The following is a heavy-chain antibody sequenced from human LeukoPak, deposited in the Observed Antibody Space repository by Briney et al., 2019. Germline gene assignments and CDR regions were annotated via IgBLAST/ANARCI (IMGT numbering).Heavy chain of an antibody. CDR1: VYTFTSYG. J-gene: IGHJ6*03. CDR3: AREGTFMVRGVIGNYYYMDV. CDR2: ISAYNGNT. Sequence: ASVKVSCNASVYTFTSYGISCVRQDPGQGLEWMGWISAYNGNTNYAQKLQGRVTMTRDTSISTAYMELSRLRSDDTAVYYCAREGTFMVRGVIGNYYYMDVWGKGTTVTISS. V-gene: IGHV1-18*01. D-gene: IGHD3-10*01.